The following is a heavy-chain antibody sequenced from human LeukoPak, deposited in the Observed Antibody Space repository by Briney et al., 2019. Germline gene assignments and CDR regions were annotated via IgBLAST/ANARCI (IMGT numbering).Heavy chain of an antibody. J-gene: IGHJ4*02. V-gene: IGHV1-18*01. Sequence: ASVKVSCKASGYTFTSYGISWVRQAPGQGLEWMGWISAYNGNTNYAQKLQGRVTMTTDTSTSTACMELRSLRSDDTAVYYCARAVTTYYDFWSGDEIDYWGQGTLVTVSS. CDR2: ISAYNGNT. CDR3: ARAVTTYYDFWSGDEIDY. D-gene: IGHD3-3*01. CDR1: GYTFTSYG.